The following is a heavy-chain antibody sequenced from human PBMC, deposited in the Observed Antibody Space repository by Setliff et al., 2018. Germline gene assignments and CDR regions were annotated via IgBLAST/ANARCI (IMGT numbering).Heavy chain of an antibody. J-gene: IGHJ6*02. D-gene: IGHD6-13*01. V-gene: IGHV4-59*01. CDR3: ARDEGSSYFYGMDV. CDR1: GGSISSYY. CDR2: IYYSGST. Sequence: LSLTCTVSGGSISSYYWSWIRQPPGKGLEWIGYIYYSGSTNYNPSLKSRVTISVDTSKNQFSLKLSSVTAADTAVYYCARDEGSSYFYGMDVWGQGTTVTVSS.